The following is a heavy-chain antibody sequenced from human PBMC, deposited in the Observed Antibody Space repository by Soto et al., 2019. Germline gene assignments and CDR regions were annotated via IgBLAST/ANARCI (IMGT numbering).Heavy chain of an antibody. CDR3: AKGRESSGSYRPFDY. CDR2: LRAGVVAT. V-gene: IGHV3-23*01. Sequence: HPGGSLRLSCAASGFTFSSYAMSWVRQAPGKGLDWVSALRAGVVATNYADSVKGGFTISRDNSNNTLYLQMNSLRDEDTAVYYCAKGRESSGSYRPFDYWGQGALVTVSS. CDR1: GFTFSSYA. D-gene: IGHD3-22*01. J-gene: IGHJ4*02.